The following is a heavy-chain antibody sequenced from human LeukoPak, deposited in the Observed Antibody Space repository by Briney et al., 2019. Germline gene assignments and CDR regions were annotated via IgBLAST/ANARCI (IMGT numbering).Heavy chain of an antibody. D-gene: IGHD3-22*01. CDR1: GLTFSRYA. CDR3: AKEVYYFDTSGLYSFAFDI. CDR2: ISASGGST. Sequence: GGSLRLSCAASGLTFSRYAMSWVRQAPGKGLEWVSAISASGGSTYYADSVKGRFTNSRDNSKNTLYLQMNSLRVEDTAVYYCAKEVYYFDTSGLYSFAFDIWGQGTMVTVPS. J-gene: IGHJ3*02. V-gene: IGHV3-23*01.